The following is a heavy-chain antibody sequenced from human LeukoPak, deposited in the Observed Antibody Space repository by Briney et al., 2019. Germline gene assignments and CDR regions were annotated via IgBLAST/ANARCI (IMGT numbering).Heavy chain of an antibody. J-gene: IGHJ4*02. Sequence: PGGSLRLSCAAYGFTFDDYAMHWVRQAPGKGLEWVSGISWNSGSIGCADSVKGRFTISRDNAKNSLYLQMNSLRAADTALSYSAKVIIAAADPLGAPYFDYWGQGTMVTVSS. D-gene: IGHD6-13*01. V-gene: IGHV3-9*01. CDR1: GFTFDDYA. CDR2: ISWNSGSI. CDR3: AKVIIAAADPLGAPYFDY.